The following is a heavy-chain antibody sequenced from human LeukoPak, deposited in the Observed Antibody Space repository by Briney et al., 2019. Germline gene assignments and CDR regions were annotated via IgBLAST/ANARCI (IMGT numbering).Heavy chain of an antibody. CDR1: GFTFSSYG. CDR2: ISSSSSYI. D-gene: IGHD6-13*01. V-gene: IGHV3-21*01. CDR3: AREYGIAAAGTGLDY. Sequence: GRSLRLSCAASGFTFSSYGMHWVRQAPGKGLEWVSSISSSSSYIYYADSVKGRFTISRDNAKNSLYLQMNSLRAEDTAVYYCAREYGIAAAGTGLDYWGQGTLVTVSS. J-gene: IGHJ4*02.